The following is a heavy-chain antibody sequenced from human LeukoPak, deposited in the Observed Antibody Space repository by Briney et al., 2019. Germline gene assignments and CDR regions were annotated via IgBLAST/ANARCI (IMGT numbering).Heavy chain of an antibody. Sequence: SETLSLTCTVSGGSISTYYWSWIRQPPGKGLEWVGYIHYSGTTNYNPSLKNRVTISLETSKSQFSLNLSSVTATDTAVYYCARMGGYSGYATHWGQGTLVTVSS. CDR2: IHYSGTT. J-gene: IGHJ4*02. CDR1: GGSISTYY. V-gene: IGHV4-59*08. CDR3: ARMGGYSGYATH. D-gene: IGHD5-12*01.